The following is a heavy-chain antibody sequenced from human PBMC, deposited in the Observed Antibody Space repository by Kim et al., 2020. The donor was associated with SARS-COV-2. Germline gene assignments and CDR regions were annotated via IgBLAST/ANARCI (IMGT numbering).Heavy chain of an antibody. V-gene: IGHV3-13*01. D-gene: IGHD3-10*01. Sequence: VKGRFTISRENAKNSLYLQMNSLRAGDTAVYYCARGARSSSGSYYGGMDVWGQGTTVTVSS. J-gene: IGHJ6*02. CDR3: ARGARSSSGSYYGGMDV.